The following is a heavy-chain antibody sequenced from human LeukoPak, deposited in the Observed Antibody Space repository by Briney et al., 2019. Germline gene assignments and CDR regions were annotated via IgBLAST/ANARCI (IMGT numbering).Heavy chain of an antibody. J-gene: IGHJ6*02. D-gene: IGHD5-18*01. Sequence: GGSLRLSCAASGFTFSSYAMHWVRQAPGKGLEWVAVISYDGSNKYYADSVKGRFTISRDNSKNTLYLQMNSLRAEDTAVYYCARNTAMVKSYYYYGMDVWGQGTSVTVSS. CDR3: ARNTAMVKSYYYYGMDV. V-gene: IGHV3-30-3*01. CDR2: ISYDGSNK. CDR1: GFTFSSYA.